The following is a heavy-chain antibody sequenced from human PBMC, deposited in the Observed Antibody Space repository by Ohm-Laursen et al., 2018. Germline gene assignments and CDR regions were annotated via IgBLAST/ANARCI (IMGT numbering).Heavy chain of an antibody. CDR3: ARDQYGDSRYYYYGMDV. CDR2: INPNSGGT. J-gene: IGHJ6*02. CDR1: GYTFTGYY. V-gene: IGHV1-2*02. D-gene: IGHD4-17*01. Sequence: GASVKVSCKASGYTFTGYYMHWVRQAPGQGLEWMGWINPNSGGTNYAQKFQGRVTMTRDTSISTAYMELSRLRSDDTAVYYCARDQYGDSRYYYYGMDVWGQGTTVTVSS.